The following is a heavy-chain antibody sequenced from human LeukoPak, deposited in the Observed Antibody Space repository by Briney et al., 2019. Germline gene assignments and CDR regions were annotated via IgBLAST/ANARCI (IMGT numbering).Heavy chain of an antibody. CDR1: GFTFRNYA. V-gene: IGHV3-33*01. D-gene: IGHD2-2*01. CDR3: ARYRTTSCYDY. Sequence: PGGSLRLSCAASGFTFRNYAMPWVRQAPGKGLEWVAAIGDHGNNIYYEDSVKGRFTISRDNSENTLYLQVASLRAEDTAVYYCARYRTTSCYDYWGQGTLVTVSS. CDR2: IGDHGNNI. J-gene: IGHJ4*02.